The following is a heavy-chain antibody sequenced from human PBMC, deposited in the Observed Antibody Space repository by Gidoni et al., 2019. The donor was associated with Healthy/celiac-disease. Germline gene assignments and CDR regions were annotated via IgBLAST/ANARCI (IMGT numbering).Heavy chain of an antibody. Sequence: EVQLVESGGGLVQPGRSLRTSCAACGFTFDDYAMHRVRQTPGKGLGWVSGISWNSGRIGYADSVKGRFTISRDNAKNSLYLQMNSLRAEDTALYYCTKGQWELPDYWGQGTLVTVSS. J-gene: IGHJ4*02. V-gene: IGHV3-9*01. CDR1: GFTFDDYA. CDR2: ISWNSGRI. D-gene: IGHD1-26*01. CDR3: TKGQWELPDY.